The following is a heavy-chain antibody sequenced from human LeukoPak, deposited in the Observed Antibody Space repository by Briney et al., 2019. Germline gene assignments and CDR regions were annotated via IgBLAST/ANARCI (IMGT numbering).Heavy chain of an antibody. D-gene: IGHD2-2*01. Sequence: GSLRLSCAASGFIIGTYAISWVRQAPGRGVEWVSSISDDGGSTYYAESVKGRFTISRDNSKNTLYLQMNSLRAEATAVYYCAKRPDCSTTNCFRFEYWGQGTLVTVSS. CDR3: AKRPDCSTTNCFRFEY. CDR2: ISDDGGST. V-gene: IGHV3-23*01. J-gene: IGHJ4*02. CDR1: GFIIGTYA.